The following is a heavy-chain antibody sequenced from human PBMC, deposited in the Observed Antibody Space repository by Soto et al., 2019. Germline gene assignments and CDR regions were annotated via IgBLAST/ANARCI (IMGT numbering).Heavy chain of an antibody. Sequence: EVLLLESGGGLVQPGGSLRLSCAASGFSFSSFAMDWVRQAPGKGLEWVSAIGDSGAGTYYADSVKGRFTISRDNSRNTLYLPPNGLRAEDTVVYYGAEGVALDVWGKGAMVTVSS. J-gene: IGHJ6*04. D-gene: IGHD2-15*01. CDR1: GFSFSSFA. V-gene: IGHV3-23*01. CDR2: IGDSGAGT. CDR3: AEGVALDV.